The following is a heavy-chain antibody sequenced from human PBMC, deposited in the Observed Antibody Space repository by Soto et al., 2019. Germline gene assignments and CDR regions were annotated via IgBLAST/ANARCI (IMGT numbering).Heavy chain of an antibody. CDR3: AKDISYYDSSGYSSAFDI. D-gene: IGHD3-22*01. Sequence: GGSLRLSCAASGFTFDDYTMHWVRQAPGKGLEWVSLISWDGGSTYYADSVKGRFTISRDNSKNSLYLQMNSLRTEDTALYYCAKDISYYDSSGYSSAFDIWGQGTMVTVSS. CDR1: GFTFDDYT. V-gene: IGHV3-43*01. CDR2: ISWDGGST. J-gene: IGHJ3*02.